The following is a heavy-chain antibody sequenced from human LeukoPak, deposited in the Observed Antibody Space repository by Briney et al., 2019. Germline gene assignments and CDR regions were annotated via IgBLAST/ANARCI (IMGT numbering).Heavy chain of an antibody. CDR2: IKQDGSEK. J-gene: IGHJ6*03. V-gene: IGHV3-7*01. CDR1: GFTFSSYW. D-gene: IGHD2-21*02. Sequence: PGGSLRLSCAGSGFTFSSYWMTWVRQAPGKGLEWVANIKQDGSEKYYVDSVKGRFTISRDNAKNSLYLQMNSLRAEDTAVYYCARGTTALMDVWGKGTTVTVSS. CDR3: ARGTTALMDV.